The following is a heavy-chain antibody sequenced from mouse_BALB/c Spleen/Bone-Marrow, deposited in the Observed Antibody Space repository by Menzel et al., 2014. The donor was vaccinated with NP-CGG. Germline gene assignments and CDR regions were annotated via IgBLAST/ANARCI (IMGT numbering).Heavy chain of an antibody. CDR3: ARGSYYFDY. CDR2: ISYSGAT. D-gene: IGHD3-1*01. CDR1: GYSITSDYA. V-gene: IGHV3-2*02. Sequence: VQLKESGPGLVKPSQSLSLPCTVTGYSITSDYAWNWIRQFPGNKLEWMGYISYSGATTYNPSLKSRISITRDTSKNQFFLQLNSVTTEDTATYYCARGSYYFDYWGQGTTLTVSS. J-gene: IGHJ2*01.